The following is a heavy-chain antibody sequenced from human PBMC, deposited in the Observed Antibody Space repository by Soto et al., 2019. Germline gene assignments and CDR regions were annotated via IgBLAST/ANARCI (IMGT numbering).Heavy chain of an antibody. CDR1: GFTFSSYA. Sequence: PGGSLRLSCAASGFTFSSYAMSWVRQAPGKGLEWVSAISGSGGSTYYADSVKGRFTISRDNSKNTLYLQMNSLRAEDTAVYYCAKDPLTGEDYYYYGMDVWGQGTKVTVSS. CDR3: AKDPLTGEDYYYYGMDV. V-gene: IGHV3-23*01. CDR2: ISGSGGST. D-gene: IGHD7-27*01. J-gene: IGHJ6*02.